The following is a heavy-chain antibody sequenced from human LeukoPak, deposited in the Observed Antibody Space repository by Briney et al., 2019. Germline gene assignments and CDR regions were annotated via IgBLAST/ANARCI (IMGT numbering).Heavy chain of an antibody. CDR1: GGSISSGGYY. D-gene: IGHD3-10*01. J-gene: IGHJ4*02. Sequence: PSQTLSLTCTVSGGSISSGGYYWSWIRQHPGKGLEWIGYIYYSGSTYYNPSLKSRVTISVDRSKNQFSLKLSSVTAADTAVYYCARGKGSGPYYYGSGGYLNFDYWGQGTLVTVSS. CDR3: ARGKGSGPYYYGSGGYLNFDY. CDR2: IYYSGST. V-gene: IGHV4-31*03.